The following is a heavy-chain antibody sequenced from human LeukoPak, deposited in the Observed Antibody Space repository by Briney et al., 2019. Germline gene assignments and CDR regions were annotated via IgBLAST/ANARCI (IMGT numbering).Heavy chain of an antibody. CDR2: ISSSSSTI. V-gene: IGHV3-48*04. CDR1: GFTFSSYS. J-gene: IGHJ4*02. Sequence: GGSLRLSCAASGFTFSSYSMNWVRQAPGKGLEWVSYISSSSSTIYYADSVKGRFTISRDNAKNSLYLQMNSLRAEDTAVYYCARDVGKGTAMVTYWGQGTLVTVSS. CDR3: ARDVGKGTAMVTY. D-gene: IGHD5-18*01.